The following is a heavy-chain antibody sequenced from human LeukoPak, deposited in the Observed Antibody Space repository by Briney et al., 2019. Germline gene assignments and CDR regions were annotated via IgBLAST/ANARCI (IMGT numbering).Heavy chain of an antibody. V-gene: IGHV4-34*01. CDR3: ARGILLWFGEYPGHFDY. J-gene: IGHJ4*02. Sequence: SETLSLTCAVYGGSFSGYYWSWIRQPPGKGLEWIGEINHSGSTNYNPSLKSRVTISVDTSKNQFSLKLSSVTAADTAVYYCARGILLWFGEYPGHFDYWGQGTLVTVSS. CDR1: GGSFSGYY. D-gene: IGHD3-10*01. CDR2: INHSGST.